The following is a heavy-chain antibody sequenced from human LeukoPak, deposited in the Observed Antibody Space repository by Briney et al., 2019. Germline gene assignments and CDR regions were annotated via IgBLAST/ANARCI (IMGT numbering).Heavy chain of an antibody. CDR3: ARVYLGITMIVVVMGDY. CDR1: GYTVSSYG. J-gene: IGHJ4*02. V-gene: IGHV1-18*01. D-gene: IGHD3-22*01. CDR2: ISVYNGNT. Sequence: GASVKVSCKASGYTVSSYGISWVRQAPGQGLEWMGWISVYNGNTNYAQKLQGRVTMTTDTSTSTAYMELRSLRSDDTALYYCARVYLGITMIVVVMGDYWGQGTLVTVSS.